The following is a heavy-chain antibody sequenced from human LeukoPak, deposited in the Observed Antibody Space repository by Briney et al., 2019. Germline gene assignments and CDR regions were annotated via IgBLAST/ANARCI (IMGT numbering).Heavy chain of an antibody. D-gene: IGHD3-10*01. CDR3: AAKGPVRLLWSYNWFDP. CDR1: GGSFSGYY. J-gene: IGHJ5*02. Sequence: ASETLSLTCAVYGGSFSGYYWSWIRQPPGKGLEWIGEINHSGSTNYNPSLKSRVTISVDTSKNQFSLKLSSVTAADTAVYYCAAKGPVRLLWSYNWFDPWGQGTLVTVSS. V-gene: IGHV4-34*01. CDR2: INHSGST.